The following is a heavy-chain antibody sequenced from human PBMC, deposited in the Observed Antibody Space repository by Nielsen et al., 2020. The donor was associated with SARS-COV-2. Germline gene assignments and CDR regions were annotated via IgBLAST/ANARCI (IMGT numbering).Heavy chain of an antibody. J-gene: IGHJ4*02. Sequence: GGSLRLSCTGSGFTFSDYSMNWVRQAPGKGLEWVASISGDSNYIFYSELVKGRFTMSRDNGKNSLYLQMNTLRSEDTALYYCTRRLYSQSDCWGQGTLVTVSS. CDR1: GFTFSDYS. V-gene: IGHV3-21*01. D-gene: IGHD2-15*01. CDR3: TRRLYSQSDC. CDR2: ISGDSNYI.